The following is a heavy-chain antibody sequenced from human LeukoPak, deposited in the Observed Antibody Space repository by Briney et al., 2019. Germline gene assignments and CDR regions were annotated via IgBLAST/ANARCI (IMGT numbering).Heavy chain of an antibody. CDR2: IYYSGNT. CDR1: GGSIGNNTYY. D-gene: IGHD3-22*01. J-gene: IGHJ3*02. V-gene: IGHV4-39*07. Sequence: SETLSLTCTVSGGSIGNNTYYWGWIRQPPGKGLEWIGSIYYSGNTYYNPSLESRVTISVDTSKNQFSLKLRSVTAADTAVYYCARDLNNYYDSSGYYHAFDIWAKGQWSPSLQ. CDR3: ARDLNNYYDSSGYYHAFDI.